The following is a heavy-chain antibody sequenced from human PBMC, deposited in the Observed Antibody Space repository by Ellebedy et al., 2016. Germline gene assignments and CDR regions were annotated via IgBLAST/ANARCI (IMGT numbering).Heavy chain of an antibody. CDR1: GGSISSGDYY. J-gene: IGHJ6*02. V-gene: IGHV4-30-4*01. CDR2: IYYSGST. Sequence: SETLSLTCTVSGGSISSGDYYWSWIRQPPGTGLEWIGYIYYSGSTYYNPSLKSRVTISADPSKNQFSLKLSSVTAADTAVYYCARDREVAAAGTGAYYYYGMDVWGQGTTVTVSS. CDR3: ARDREVAAAGTGAYYYYGMDV. D-gene: IGHD6-13*01.